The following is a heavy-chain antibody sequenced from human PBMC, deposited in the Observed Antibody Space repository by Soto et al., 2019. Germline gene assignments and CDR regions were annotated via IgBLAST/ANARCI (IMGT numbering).Heavy chain of an antibody. V-gene: IGHV4-4*02. J-gene: IGHJ4*02. CDR2: IYRTGST. CDR1: GGSFTSNNW. D-gene: IGHD1-7*01. Sequence: SAPLSLTCAVSGGSFTSNNWVTWVRQPPGQGLEWIGEIYRTGSTNYNPSLKSRVTISLDESENQFSLKVTSLTAADTAVYYCASRDPGTSVDYWGQGTLVTV. CDR3: ASRDPGTSVDY.